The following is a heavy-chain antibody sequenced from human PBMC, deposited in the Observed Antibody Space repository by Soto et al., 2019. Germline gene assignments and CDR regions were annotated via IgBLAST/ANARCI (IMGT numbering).Heavy chain of an antibody. CDR1: GFTFSNAW. CDR2: IKSKTDGGTT. Sequence: GGSLRLSYAASGFTFSNAWMNWVRQAPGKGLEWVGRIKSKTDGGTTDYAAPVKGRFTISRDDSKNTLYLQMNSLKTEDTAVYYCTTGYIAARPGTDYWGQGTLVTVSS. CDR3: TTGYIAARPGTDY. D-gene: IGHD6-6*01. J-gene: IGHJ4*02. V-gene: IGHV3-15*07.